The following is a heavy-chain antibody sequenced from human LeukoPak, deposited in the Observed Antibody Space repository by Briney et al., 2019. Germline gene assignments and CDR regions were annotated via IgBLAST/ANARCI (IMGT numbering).Heavy chain of an antibody. V-gene: IGHV3-7*03. CDR2: IKQDESEK. J-gene: IGHJ4*02. CDR1: GFTFSDYY. Sequence: PGGSLRLSCAASGFTFSDYYMSWVRQAPGKGLEWVASIKQDESEKYYVDSVKGRFTTSRDNAKSSLYLQMNALRGEDTAVYYCARLVGDVTTWDCWGQGTLVTVSS. D-gene: IGHD1-26*01. CDR3: ARLVGDVTTWDC.